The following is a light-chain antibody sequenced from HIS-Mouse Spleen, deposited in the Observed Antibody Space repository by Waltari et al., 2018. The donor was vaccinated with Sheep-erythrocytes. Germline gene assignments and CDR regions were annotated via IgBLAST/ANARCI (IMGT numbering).Light chain of an antibody. CDR3: AAWDDSLSGNWV. V-gene: IGLV1-47*01. Sequence: GQRVTISCSGSSSNIGSNYVYWYQQLPGTAPKLLIYRNNQRPSGVPDRFPGSKSGTSASLAISGLRSEDEADYYCAAWDDSLSGNWVFGGGTKLTVL. J-gene: IGLJ3*02. CDR1: SSNIGSNY. CDR2: RNN.